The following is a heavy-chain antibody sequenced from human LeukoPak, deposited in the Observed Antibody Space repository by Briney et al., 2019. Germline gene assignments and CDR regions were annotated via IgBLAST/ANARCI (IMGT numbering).Heavy chain of an antibody. CDR3: AKRGVVIRVILVGFHEAAYYFDS. D-gene: IGHD3-22*01. Sequence: GGSLRLSCAVSGITLSNYGMSWVRQAPGKGLEWVAGISDSGGSTSYADSVKGRFTISRDNPKNTPYLQMNSLRAEDTAVYFCAKRGVVIRVILVGFHEAAYYFDSWGQGALVTVSS. J-gene: IGHJ4*02. CDR2: ISDSGGST. V-gene: IGHV3-23*01. CDR1: GITLSNYG.